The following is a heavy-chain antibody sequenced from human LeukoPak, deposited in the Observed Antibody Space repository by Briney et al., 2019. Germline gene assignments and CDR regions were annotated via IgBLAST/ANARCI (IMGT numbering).Heavy chain of an antibody. CDR1: GGTFSSYT. J-gene: IGHJ4*02. D-gene: IGHD2-2*02. CDR3: ARDDRDIVVVPAAIAFDY. CDR2: IIPILGIA. V-gene: IGHV1-69*04. Sequence: GASVKVSCKASGGTFSSYTISRVRQAPGQGLEWMGRIIPILGIANYAQKFQGRVTITADKSTSTAYMELSSLRSEDTAVYYCARDDRDIVVVPAAIAFDYWGEGTLATVSS.